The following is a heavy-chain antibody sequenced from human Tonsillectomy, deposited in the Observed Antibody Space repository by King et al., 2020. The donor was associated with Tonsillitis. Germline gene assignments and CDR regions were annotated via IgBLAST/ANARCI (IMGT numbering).Heavy chain of an antibody. J-gene: IGHJ4*02. CDR2: ISYDGSNT. V-gene: IGHV3-30*18. CDR3: AKDRYGSGSYLDY. Sequence: VQLVESGGGVVQPGRSLRLSCETSGFTFSSYGMHWVRQAPGKGLEWVAVISYDGSNTYDADPVKGRFTISRDNSKNTLYLQMNSLRAEDTAVYYCAKDRYGSGSYLDYWGQGPLVTVSS. D-gene: IGHD3-10*01. CDR1: GFTFSSYG.